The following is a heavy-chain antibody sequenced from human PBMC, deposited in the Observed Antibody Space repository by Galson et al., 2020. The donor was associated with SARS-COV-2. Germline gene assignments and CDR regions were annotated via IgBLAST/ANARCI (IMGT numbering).Heavy chain of an antibody. J-gene: IGHJ6*02. D-gene: IGHD6-19*01. Sequence: SVTVSCKASGFTFTSSAMQWVRQARGQRLEWIGWIVVGSGNTNYAQQFQERVTITRDMSTSTAYMELSSLRSEDTAVYYCAASSGYSSGWYPYSYYYGMDVWGQGTTVTVSS. CDR1: GFTFTSSA. V-gene: IGHV1-58*02. CDR3: AASSGYSSGWYPYSYYYGMDV. CDR2: IVVGSGNT.